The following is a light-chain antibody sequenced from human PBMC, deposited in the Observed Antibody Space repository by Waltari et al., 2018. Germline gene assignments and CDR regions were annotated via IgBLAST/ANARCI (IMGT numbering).Light chain of an antibody. CDR1: RSFTSTY. CDR2: GAS. CDR3: QQYGSSPPYT. V-gene: IGKV3-20*01. J-gene: IGKJ2*01. Sequence: PGERATLSCRASRSFTSTYLAWYQQKPGQAPRLLIYGASIRATGIPDRFSGSGSGTDFSLTISRLEPEDFAVYYCQQYGSSPPYTFGQGTKLEIK.